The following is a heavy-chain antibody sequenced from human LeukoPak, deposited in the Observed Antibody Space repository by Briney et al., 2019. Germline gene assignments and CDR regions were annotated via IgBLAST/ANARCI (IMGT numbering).Heavy chain of an antibody. J-gene: IGHJ4*02. D-gene: IGHD4-17*01. CDR2: IIPIFGTA. CDR1: GGTFSSYA. Sequence: SVKVSCKASGGTFSSYAISWVRQAPGQGLEWMGGIIPIFGTANYAQKFQGRVTITADESTSTAYMGLSSLRSEDTAVYYCARFAPPSLPGSYGDYVPYWGQGTLVTVSS. V-gene: IGHV1-69*01. CDR3: ARFAPPSLPGSYGDYVPY.